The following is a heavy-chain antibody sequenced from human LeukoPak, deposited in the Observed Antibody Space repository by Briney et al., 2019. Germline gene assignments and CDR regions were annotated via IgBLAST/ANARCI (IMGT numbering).Heavy chain of an antibody. CDR2: ISSSSSYI. Sequence: PGGSLRLSCAASGFTFSSYSMNWVRQAPGKGLEWVSSISSSSSYIYYADSVKGRFTISRDNAKNSLYLQMNSLRAEDTAVYYCARSITMIVVVYDVFDIWGQGTMVTVSS. J-gene: IGHJ3*02. V-gene: IGHV3-21*01. D-gene: IGHD3-22*01. CDR1: GFTFSSYS. CDR3: ARSITMIVVVYDVFDI.